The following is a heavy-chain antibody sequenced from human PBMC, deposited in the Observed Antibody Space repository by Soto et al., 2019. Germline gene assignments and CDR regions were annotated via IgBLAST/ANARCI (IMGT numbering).Heavy chain of an antibody. CDR1: GYSISSGYY. Sequence: SETLSLTCVVSGYSISSGYYWAWVRQPPGKELEWIGSIYHSGKTYYKPSLRSRVTVSVDTSKNQFSMKLISVTAADTAVYYCARDKSVTMIGGWFDPWGQGTLVTVSS. V-gene: IGHV4-38-2*02. CDR3: ARDKSVTMIGGWFDP. CDR2: IYHSGKT. J-gene: IGHJ5*02. D-gene: IGHD3-22*01.